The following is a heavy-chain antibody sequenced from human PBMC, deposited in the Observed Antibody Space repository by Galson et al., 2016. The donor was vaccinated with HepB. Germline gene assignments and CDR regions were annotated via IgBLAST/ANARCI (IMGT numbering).Heavy chain of an antibody. J-gene: IGHJ4*02. Sequence: SLRLSCAASGFTSSSHGMHWVRQAPGKGLEWVAVISNDGNNETYGESVKSRITISRDNSKNTQYLQMNSLRTEDTAIYVCTHGGRAVGHLPGIWGQGTLVTVSA. CDR3: THGGRAVGHLPGI. V-gene: IGHV3-30*03. CDR1: GFTSSSHG. CDR2: ISNDGNNE. D-gene: IGHD2-2*01.